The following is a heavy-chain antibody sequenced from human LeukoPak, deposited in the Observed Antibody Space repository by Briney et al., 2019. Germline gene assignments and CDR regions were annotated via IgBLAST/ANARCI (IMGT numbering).Heavy chain of an antibody. D-gene: IGHD6-19*01. Sequence: GGSLRLSCAVSGFTFSSYRMHWVRQAPGKGLVWVSRINNDGSTTAYADSVKGRFTISRDNTKNTLYLQMNSLRAEDTAVYYCARTYSSFDYWGQGTLVTVSS. CDR1: GFTFSSYR. CDR3: ARTYSSFDY. V-gene: IGHV3-74*01. CDR2: INNDGSTT. J-gene: IGHJ4*02.